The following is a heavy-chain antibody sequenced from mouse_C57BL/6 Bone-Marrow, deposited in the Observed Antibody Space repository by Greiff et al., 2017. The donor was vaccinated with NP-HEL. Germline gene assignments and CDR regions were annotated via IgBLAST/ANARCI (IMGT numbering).Heavy chain of an antibody. CDR3: ARSDWYFDV. J-gene: IGHJ1*03. Sequence: EVKLMESGGGLVQPGGSLKLSCAASGFTFSDYGMAWVRQAPRKGPEWVAFISNLAYSIYYADTVTGRFTISRENAKNTLYLEMSSLRSEDTAMYYCARSDWYFDVWGTGTTVTVSS. CDR1: GFTFSDYG. CDR2: ISNLAYSI. V-gene: IGHV5-15*01.